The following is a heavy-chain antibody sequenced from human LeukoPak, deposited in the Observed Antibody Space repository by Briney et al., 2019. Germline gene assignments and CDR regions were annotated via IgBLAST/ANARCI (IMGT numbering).Heavy chain of an antibody. CDR3: ARDAGGRTQREGWFDP. CDR2: ISGSGGST. D-gene: IGHD1-26*01. V-gene: IGHV3-23*01. J-gene: IGHJ5*02. CDR1: GFTFSSYG. Sequence: GGTLRLSCAASGFTFSSYGMSWVRQAPGKGLEWVSAISGSGGSTYYADSVKGRFTISRDNAKNSLYVQMKSLRVEDTGVYYCARDAGGRTQREGWFDPWGQGTLVTVSS.